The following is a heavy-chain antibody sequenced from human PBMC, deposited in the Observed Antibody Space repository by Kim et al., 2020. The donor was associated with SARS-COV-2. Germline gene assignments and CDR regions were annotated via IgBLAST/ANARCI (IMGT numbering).Heavy chain of an antibody. D-gene: IGHD5-12*01. CDR2: INTNTGNP. CDR3: ARVGSSGGWLQLPGWFDP. J-gene: IGHJ5*02. V-gene: IGHV7-4-1*02. Sequence: ASVKVSCKASGYTFTSYAMNWVRQAPGQGLEWMGWINTNTGNPTYAQGFTGRFVFSLDTSVSTAYLQISSLKAEDTAVYYCARVGSSGGWLQLPGWFDPWGQGTLVTVSS. CDR1: GYTFTSYA.